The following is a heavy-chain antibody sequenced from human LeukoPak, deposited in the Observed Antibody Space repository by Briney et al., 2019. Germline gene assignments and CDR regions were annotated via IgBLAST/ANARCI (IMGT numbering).Heavy chain of an antibody. CDR3: AREGHSGSFPSGWFDP. CDR1: GYTFTSYY. J-gene: IGHJ5*02. D-gene: IGHD1-26*01. Sequence: ASVKVSCKASGYTFTSYYMHWVRQAPGQGLEWMGIINPSGGSTSYAQKFQGRVTMTRDTSTSTVYMELSSLRSEDTAVYYCAREGHSGSFPSGWFDPWGQGTLVTVSS. CDR2: INPSGGST. V-gene: IGHV1-46*01.